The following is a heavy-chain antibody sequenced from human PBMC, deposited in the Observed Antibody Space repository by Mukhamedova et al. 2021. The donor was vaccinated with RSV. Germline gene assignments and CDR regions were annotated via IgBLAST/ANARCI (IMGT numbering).Heavy chain of an antibody. J-gene: IGHJ3*02. CDR2: ISYDGSNK. D-gene: IGHD3-10*01. Sequence: WVAVISYDGSNKYYADSVKGRFTISRDNSKNTLYLQMNSLRAEDTAVYYCARLRRYYGSGRDAFDIWGQGTM. V-gene: IGHV3-30*01. CDR3: ARLRRYYGSGRDAFDI.